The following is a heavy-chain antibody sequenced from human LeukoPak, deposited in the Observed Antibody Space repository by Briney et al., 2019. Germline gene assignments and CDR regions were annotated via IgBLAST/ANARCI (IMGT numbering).Heavy chain of an antibody. V-gene: IGHV4-59*01. D-gene: IGHD4-17*01. Sequence: SETLSLTCTVSGGSISSYYWSWIRQPPGKGLEWIGYIYYSGSTNYNPSLKSRVTMSVDTSKNQFSLKLSSVTAADTAVYYCARAGDYGNFQHWGQGTLVTVSS. J-gene: IGHJ1*01. CDR2: IYYSGST. CDR1: GGSISSYY. CDR3: ARAGDYGNFQH.